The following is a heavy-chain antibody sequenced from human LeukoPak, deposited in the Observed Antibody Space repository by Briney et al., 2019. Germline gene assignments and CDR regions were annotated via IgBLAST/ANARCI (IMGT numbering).Heavy chain of an antibody. D-gene: IGHD3-10*01. V-gene: IGHV4-39*07. CDR3: AREIGGYAVRGAIEGYNWFDP. Sequence: SETLSLTCTVSGGSISSSSYYWGWIRQPPGKGLEWIGSIYYSGSTYYNPSLKSRVTISVDTSKNQFSLKLSSVTAADTAVYYCAREIGGYAVRGAIEGYNWFDPWGQGTLVTVSS. J-gene: IGHJ5*02. CDR1: GGSISSSSYY. CDR2: IYYSGST.